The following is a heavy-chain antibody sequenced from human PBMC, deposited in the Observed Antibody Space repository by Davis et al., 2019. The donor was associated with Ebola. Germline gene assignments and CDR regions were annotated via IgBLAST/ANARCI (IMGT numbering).Heavy chain of an antibody. D-gene: IGHD1-20*01. Sequence: SETLSLTCAVYGGSFSGYYWSWIRQPPGKGLEWIGEINHSGSTNYNPSLKSRVTISVDTSKNQFSLKLSSVTAADTAVYYCAREGRYNWNDATFDYWGQGTLVTVSS. CDR2: INHSGST. J-gene: IGHJ4*02. CDR1: GGSFSGYY. CDR3: AREGRYNWNDATFDY. V-gene: IGHV4-34*01.